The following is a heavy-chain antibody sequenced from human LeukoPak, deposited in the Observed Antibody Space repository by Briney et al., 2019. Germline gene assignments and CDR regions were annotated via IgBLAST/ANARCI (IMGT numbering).Heavy chain of an antibody. CDR3: ARDLGQAGGTRRFFFYY. CDR1: GGTFSSYA. Sequence: SVKVSCKASGGTFSSYAISWVRQAPGQGLEWMGGIIPIFGTANYAQKFQGGVTITADESTSTAYMKLSSLRSEDTAVYYCARDLGQAGGTRRFFFYYWGQGTLVTVSS. V-gene: IGHV1-69*13. CDR2: IIPIFGTA. D-gene: IGHD6-13*01. J-gene: IGHJ4*02.